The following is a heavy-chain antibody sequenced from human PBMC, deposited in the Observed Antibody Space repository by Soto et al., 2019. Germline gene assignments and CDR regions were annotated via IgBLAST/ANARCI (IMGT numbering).Heavy chain of an antibody. Sequence: QVQLVQSGAEVKKPGASVKVSCKASGYTFTSYGISWVRQAPGQGLEWMGWISTYNGNTNFAQKLQGRVTMTRDTSTNTAYMDLGSLRSDVTDVYYCARGYYSSNWFDPWGQGTLVTVSS. CDR2: ISTYNGNT. CDR1: GYTFTSYG. D-gene: IGHD6-19*01. CDR3: ARGYYSSNWFDP. V-gene: IGHV1-18*01. J-gene: IGHJ5*02.